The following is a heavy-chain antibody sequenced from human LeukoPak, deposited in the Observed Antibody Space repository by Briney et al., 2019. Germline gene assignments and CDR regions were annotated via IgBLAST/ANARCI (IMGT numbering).Heavy chain of an antibody. CDR2: ISSNGGST. Sequence: GGSLRLSCAASGFTFSSYAMHWVRQAPGKGLEYVSAISSNGGSTYYANSVKGRFTISRDNSKNTLYLQMGSLRAEDMAVYYCARARGYDYVWGSYPFDYWGQGTLVTASS. CDR3: ARARGYDYVWGSYPFDY. D-gene: IGHD3-16*01. CDR1: GFTFSSYA. J-gene: IGHJ4*02. V-gene: IGHV3-64*01.